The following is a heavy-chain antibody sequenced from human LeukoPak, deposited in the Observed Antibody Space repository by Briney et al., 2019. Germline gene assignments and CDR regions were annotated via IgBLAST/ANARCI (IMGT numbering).Heavy chain of an antibody. CDR2: IFSGGAT. V-gene: IGHV3-66*01. CDR1: EFTVSSIY. D-gene: IGHD3-22*01. CDR3: ARDPTFQDSSDHALDY. Sequence: GVSLRLSCAASEFTVSSIYMSWVRQAPGKGLEWVSIIFSGGATYHADSVEGRFTISRDNSKNTLYLQMNSLRVEDTAVYYGARDPTFQDSSDHALDYWGQGTLVTVSS. J-gene: IGHJ4*02.